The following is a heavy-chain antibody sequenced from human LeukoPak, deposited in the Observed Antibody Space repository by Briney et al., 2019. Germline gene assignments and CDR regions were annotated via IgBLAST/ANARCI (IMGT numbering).Heavy chain of an antibody. J-gene: IGHJ4*02. CDR2: IYTSGST. D-gene: IGHD1-26*01. Sequence: SETLSLTCAVYGGSFSGYYWSWIRQPPGKGLEWIGRIYTSGSTNYNPSLKSRVTMSVDTSKNQFSLKLSSVTAADTAMYYCARLRSPGDFDYWGQGTLVTVSS. CDR1: GGSFSGYY. V-gene: IGHV4-59*10. CDR3: ARLRSPGDFDY.